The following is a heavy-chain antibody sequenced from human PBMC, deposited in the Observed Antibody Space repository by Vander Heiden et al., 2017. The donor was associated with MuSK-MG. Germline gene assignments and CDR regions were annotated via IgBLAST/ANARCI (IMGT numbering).Heavy chain of an antibody. J-gene: IGHJ6*02. D-gene: IGHD3-10*01. CDR2: INAGNGNT. CDR3: ARGAELLWFGEWVRLVMDV. CDR1: GYTFPSYA. V-gene: IGHV1-3*01. Sequence: QVQLVQSGAEVKKPGASVKVSCKASGYTFPSYAMHWVRQAPGQRLEWMGWINAGNGNTKYSQKFQGRVTITRDTSASTAYMELSSLRSEDTAVYYCARGAELLWFGEWVRLVMDVWGQGTTVTVSS.